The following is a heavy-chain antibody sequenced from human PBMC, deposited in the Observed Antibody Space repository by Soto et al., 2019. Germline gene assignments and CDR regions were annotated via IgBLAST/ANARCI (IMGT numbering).Heavy chain of an antibody. CDR2: IYPGDSDT. D-gene: IGHD2-2*01. J-gene: IGHJ4*02. V-gene: IGHV5-51*01. Sequence: GECLKISCQASGYSFTSFWIGWVRQMPGKGLEWMGMIYPGDSDTKYSPSFQGQVTISADKSISTAYLQWSSLKASDTAMYYCARSPAYFDYWGQGTPVTVSS. CDR1: GYSFTSFW. CDR3: ARSPAYFDY.